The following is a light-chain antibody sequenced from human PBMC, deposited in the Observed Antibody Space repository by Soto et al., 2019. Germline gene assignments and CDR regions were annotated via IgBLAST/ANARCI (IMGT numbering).Light chain of an antibody. CDR3: QQYNDWPPGS. Sequence: EIVMTQSPATLSVSLGERATLSCRASQSVSSNLAWYQQKPGQAPRLLIYGASTRATGIPARFSGSGSGTEFTLTISSLQSEDFAVYYCQQYNDWPPGSFGQWTKLEI. J-gene: IGKJ2*01. CDR2: GAS. CDR1: QSVSSN. V-gene: IGKV3D-15*01.